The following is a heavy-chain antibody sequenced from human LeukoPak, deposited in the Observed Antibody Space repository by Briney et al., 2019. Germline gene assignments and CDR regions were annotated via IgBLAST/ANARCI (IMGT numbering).Heavy chain of an antibody. Sequence: GGSLRLSCAASGFTFSSYAMSWVRQAPGKGLEWVSAISGSGGSTYYADSVKGRFTIPRDNSKNTLYLQMNCLRAEDTAVYYCAKGAAAARGYFDYWGQGTLVTVSS. V-gene: IGHV3-23*01. CDR2: ISGSGGST. CDR1: GFTFSSYA. J-gene: IGHJ4*02. D-gene: IGHD6-13*01. CDR3: AKGAAAARGYFDY.